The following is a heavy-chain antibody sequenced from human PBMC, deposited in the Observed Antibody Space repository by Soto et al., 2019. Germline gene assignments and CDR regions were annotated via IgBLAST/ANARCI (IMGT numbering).Heavy chain of an antibody. D-gene: IGHD2-2*01. V-gene: IGHV4-4*07. CDR1: GGSISNYY. J-gene: IGHJ4*02. CDR2: IYTSGST. Sequence: QVQLQESGPGLVKPSETLSPTCTVSGGSISNYYWTWIRQPAGKGLEWIGRIYTSGSTNYNPSLKSRVTMSVDTSKRQFSLELSSVTAADTAIYYCASRYCSSTACYGYLEYWGQGTLVTVSS. CDR3: ASRYCSSTACYGYLEY.